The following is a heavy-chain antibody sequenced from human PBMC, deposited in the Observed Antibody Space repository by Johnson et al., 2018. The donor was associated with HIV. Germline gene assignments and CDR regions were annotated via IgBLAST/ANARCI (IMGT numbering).Heavy chain of an antibody. V-gene: IGHV3-66*03. J-gene: IGHJ3*02. Sequence: VQLVESGGGWIQPGGSLRLSCAVSGFTVSSNYMSWVRQAPGKGLEWVSVIYSGGTTNYADSVKGRFTIYRDNSKNTLYLQMNSLRAEDTAGYYCARENWKDRREAFDIWGQGTMVTVSS. CDR3: ARENWKDRREAFDI. CDR2: IYSGGTT. CDR1: GFTVSSNY. D-gene: IGHD1-1*01.